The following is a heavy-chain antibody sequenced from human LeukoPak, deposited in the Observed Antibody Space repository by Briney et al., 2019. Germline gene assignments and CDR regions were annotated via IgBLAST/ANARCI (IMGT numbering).Heavy chain of an antibody. D-gene: IGHD3-22*01. CDR1: GFTFSSYS. CDR2: ISSSSSYI. Sequence: GGSLRLSCAASGFTFSSYSMNWVRQAPGKGLEWVSSISSSSSYIYYADSVKGRFTISRDNAKNSLYLQMNGLRAEDTAVYYCARDGDSSVIGDYWGQGTLVTVSS. V-gene: IGHV3-21*01. J-gene: IGHJ4*02. CDR3: ARDGDSSVIGDY.